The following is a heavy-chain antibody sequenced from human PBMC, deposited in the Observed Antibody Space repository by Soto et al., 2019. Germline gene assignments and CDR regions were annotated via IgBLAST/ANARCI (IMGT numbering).Heavy chain of an antibody. D-gene: IGHD1-26*01. CDR2: IYYSGST. V-gene: IGHV4-59*01. J-gene: IGHJ4*02. CDR1: GGSISSYY. CDR3: ARDSRGRVGANIRYFDY. Sequence: SETLSLTCTVSGGSISSYYWSWIRQPPGKGLEWIGYIYYSGSTNYNPSLKSRVTISVDTSKNQFSLKLSSVTAADTAVYYCARDSRGRVGANIRYFDYWGQGTLVTVSS.